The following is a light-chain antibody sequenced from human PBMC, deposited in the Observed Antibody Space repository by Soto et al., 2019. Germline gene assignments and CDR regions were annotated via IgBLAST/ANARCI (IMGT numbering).Light chain of an antibody. J-gene: IGKJ1*01. V-gene: IGKV3-20*01. CDR1: QSVSSSY. CDR3: QQYGSSRWT. CDR2: GAS. Sequence: EIVLTQSPGTLSLSPGERANLSCRASQSVSSSYLAWYQQKPGQAPRLLIYGASSRATGIPDRFSGSGSGTDFTLTISRLEPEDFAVYYCQQYGSSRWTFGQGTRWIS.